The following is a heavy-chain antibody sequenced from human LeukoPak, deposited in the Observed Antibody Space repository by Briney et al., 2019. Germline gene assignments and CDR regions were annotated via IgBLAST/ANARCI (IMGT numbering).Heavy chain of an antibody. CDR3: ARESACGTTNCLAPADWLDP. D-gene: IGHD2-2*01. CDR2: ISPNSGDT. Sequence: ASVKVSCKASGYTFTTYYMHWVRQAPGQGLEWMGWISPNSGDTDIAQKFQGRVTMTGDTSIATSYMEVDSLTSDDTAVYYCARESACGTTNCLAPADWLDPWGQGTLVIVSS. J-gene: IGHJ5*02. CDR1: GYTFTTYY. V-gene: IGHV1-2*02.